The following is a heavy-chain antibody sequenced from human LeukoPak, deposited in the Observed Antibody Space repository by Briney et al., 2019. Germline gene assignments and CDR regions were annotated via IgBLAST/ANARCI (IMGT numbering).Heavy chain of an antibody. CDR2: VKGDGSHT. Sequence: PGGSLRLSCAASGFTFTTYWMHWVRQAPGKGLVWVSRVKGDGSHTNYAESVTGRFTISRDNAKNTVYLQMNSLRAEDTAVYYCARSGYEYGYGHWGLDVWGQGTTVTVSS. CDR3: ARSGYEYGYGHWGLDV. V-gene: IGHV3-74*01. J-gene: IGHJ6*02. CDR1: GFTFTTYW. D-gene: IGHD3-16*01.